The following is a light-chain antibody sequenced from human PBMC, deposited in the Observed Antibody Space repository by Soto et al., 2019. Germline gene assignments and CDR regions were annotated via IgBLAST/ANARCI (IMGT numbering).Light chain of an antibody. Sequence: DIVMTQSPDSQAVSLGERATINCKSSQTVLHTSSNTNFLAWFQQKPGQPPKLLIFWASTRESGVPDRFSGSGSGTDFTLTISSLRAEDVAVYYCQQYYSTPWTFGQGTKVEIK. CDR3: QQYYSTPWT. CDR1: QTVLHTSSNTNF. CDR2: WAS. V-gene: IGKV4-1*01. J-gene: IGKJ1*01.